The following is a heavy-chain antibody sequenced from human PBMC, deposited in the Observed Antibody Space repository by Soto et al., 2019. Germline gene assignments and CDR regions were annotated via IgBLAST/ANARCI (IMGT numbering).Heavy chain of an antibody. J-gene: IGHJ3*02. CDR1: GVTFSSYA. CDR3: ASYLDYYDSSGYYDARAFDI. Sequence: GASVKVSCKASGVTFSSYAISWVRQAPGQGLEWMGGIIPIFGTANYAQKFQGRVTITADKSTSTAYTELSSLRSEDTAVYYCASYLDYYDSSGYYDARAFDIWGQGTMVTV. CDR2: IIPIFGTA. V-gene: IGHV1-69*06. D-gene: IGHD3-22*01.